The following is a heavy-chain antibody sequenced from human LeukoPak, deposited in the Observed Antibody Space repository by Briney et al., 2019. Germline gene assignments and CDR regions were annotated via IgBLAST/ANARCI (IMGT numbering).Heavy chain of an antibody. CDR2: IYYTGGT. Sequence: SETLSLTCSVSGGSITSSSYYWGWIRQSPEKGLEWIESIYYTGGTYYSPSLKSRVTISVDTSKNQFSLKLSSVTAADTAVYYCARHGGTRITLVEVYYFDYWGQGTLVTVSS. J-gene: IGHJ4*02. CDR3: ARHGGTRITLVEVYYFDY. D-gene: IGHD4-11*01. CDR1: GGSITSSSYY. V-gene: IGHV4-39*01.